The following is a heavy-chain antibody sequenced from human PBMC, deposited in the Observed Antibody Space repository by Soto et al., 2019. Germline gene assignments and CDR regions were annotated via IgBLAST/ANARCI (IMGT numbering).Heavy chain of an antibody. CDR2: IYYSGST. D-gene: IGHD3-9*01. J-gene: IGHJ5*02. CDR3: ARHGYYDILTGYLFWFDP. V-gene: IGHV4-39*01. Sequence: SETLSLTCTVSGGSISSSSYYWGWIRQPPGKGLEWIGSIYYSGSTYYNTSLKSRVTISVDTSKNQFSLKLSSVTAADTAVYYCARHGYYDILTGYLFWFDPWGQGTLVTVSS. CDR1: GGSISSSSYY.